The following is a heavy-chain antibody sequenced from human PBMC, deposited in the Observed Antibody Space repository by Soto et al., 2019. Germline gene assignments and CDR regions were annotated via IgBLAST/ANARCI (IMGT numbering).Heavy chain of an antibody. CDR2: ISWNSGSI. V-gene: IGHV3-9*01. CDR3: AKEHYGSGSLDY. CDR1: GFTFDDYA. Sequence: EVQLVESGGGLVQPGRSLRLSCAASGFTFDDYAMHWVRRAPGKGLEWVSGISWNSGSIGYADSVKGRFTISRDNAKNSLYLQMNSLRAEDTALYYCAKEHYGSGSLDYWGQGTLVTVSS. J-gene: IGHJ4*02. D-gene: IGHD3-10*01.